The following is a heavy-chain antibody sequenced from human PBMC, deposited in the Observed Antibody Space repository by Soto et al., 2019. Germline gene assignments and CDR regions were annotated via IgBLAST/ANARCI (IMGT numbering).Heavy chain of an antibody. CDR3: AGGNVVAIDY. Sequence: PSETMSLTCAVSGVSISSGGYSWRWIRQPPGKGLEWIGYIYHSGSTYYNPSLKSRVTISVDRSKNQFSLKLSSVTAADTDVYYRAGGNVVAIDYWGQGTLVTVSS. V-gene: IGHV4-30-2*01. CDR2: IYHSGST. CDR1: GVSISSGGYS. J-gene: IGHJ4*02. D-gene: IGHD2-21*01.